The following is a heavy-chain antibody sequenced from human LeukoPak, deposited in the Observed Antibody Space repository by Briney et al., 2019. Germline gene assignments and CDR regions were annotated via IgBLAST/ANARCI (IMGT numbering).Heavy chain of an antibody. V-gene: IGHV3-9*01. D-gene: IGHD6-19*01. Sequence: GRSLRLSCAASGFTFDDYAMHWVRQAPGKGLEWVSGISWNSGRIGYADSVKGRFTISRDNAKNSLYPQMNSLRAEDTALYYCAKATGAAVAAGMDVWGQGTTVTVSS. CDR3: AKATGAAVAAGMDV. J-gene: IGHJ6*01. CDR1: GFTFDDYA. CDR2: ISWNSGRI.